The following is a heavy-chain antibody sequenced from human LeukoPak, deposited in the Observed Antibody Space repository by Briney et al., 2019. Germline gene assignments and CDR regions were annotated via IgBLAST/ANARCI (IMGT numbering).Heavy chain of an antibody. CDR2: ISGSGGST. V-gene: IGHV3-23*01. CDR1: GFTFSSYA. CDR3: AKDDYGDPDRCRCFDY. Sequence: GGSLRLSCAASGFTFSSYAMSWVRQAPGKGLEWVSAISGSGGSTYYADSVKGRFTISRDNSKTTLYLQMNSLRAEDTAVYYCAKDDYGDPDRCRCFDYWGQGTLVTVSS. D-gene: IGHD4-17*01. J-gene: IGHJ4*02.